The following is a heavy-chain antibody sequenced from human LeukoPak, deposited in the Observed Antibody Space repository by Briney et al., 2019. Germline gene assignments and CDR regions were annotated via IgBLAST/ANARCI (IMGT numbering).Heavy chain of an antibody. CDR1: GFTFSSYG. D-gene: IGHD4-17*01. CDR2: IWYDGTNK. Sequence: PGGSLRLSCAASGFTFSSYGMHWVRQAPGKGLEWVSVIWYDGTNKYYADSVKGRFTISRDNSKNTLYLQMNSLSAEDTAVYYCARDHGYGDYGLDYWGQGTLVTVSS. J-gene: IGHJ4*02. CDR3: ARDHGYGDYGLDY. V-gene: IGHV3-33*01.